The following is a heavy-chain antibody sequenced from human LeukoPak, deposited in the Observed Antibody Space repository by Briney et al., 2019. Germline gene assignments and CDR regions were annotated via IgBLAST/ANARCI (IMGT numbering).Heavy chain of an antibody. Sequence: GESLKISCKGSGYSFTSYRIGWARQMPGKGLEWMGIIYPGDSDTRYSPSFQGQVTISADKSISTAYLQWSSLKASDTAMYYCARLGSPSQTLMQLGFDPWGQGTLVTVSS. CDR1: GYSFTSYR. CDR2: IYPGDSDT. CDR3: ARLGSPSQTLMQLGFDP. D-gene: IGHD6-13*01. V-gene: IGHV5-51*01. J-gene: IGHJ5*02.